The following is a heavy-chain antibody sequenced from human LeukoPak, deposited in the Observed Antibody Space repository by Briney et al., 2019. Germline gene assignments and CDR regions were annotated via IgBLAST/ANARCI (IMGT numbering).Heavy chain of an antibody. CDR3: AKTNTYCSGGSCSTVPLGY. V-gene: IGHV3-23*01. CDR1: GFTFSSYA. D-gene: IGHD2-15*01. J-gene: IGHJ4*02. CDR2: ISGSGGST. Sequence: PGGPLRLSCAASGFTFSSYAMSWVRQAPGKGLEWVSAISGSGGSTYYADSVKGRFTISRDNSKNTLYLQMNSLRAEDTAVYYCAKTNTYCSGGSCSTVPLGYWGQGTLVTVSS.